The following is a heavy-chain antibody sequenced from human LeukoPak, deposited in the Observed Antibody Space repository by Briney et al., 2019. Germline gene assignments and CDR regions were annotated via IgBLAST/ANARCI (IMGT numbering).Heavy chain of an antibody. D-gene: IGHD3-10*01. CDR2: ISAYNGNT. J-gene: IGHJ4*02. V-gene: IGHV1-18*01. CDR3: AREYLGQGNNYYGSGSYYNAFDY. Sequence: GASVKVSCKASGYTFTSYGISWVRQAPGQGLEWMGWISAYNGNTNYAQKLQGRVTMTTDTSTSTAYMELRSLRSDDTAVYYCAREYLGQGNNYYGSGSYYNAFDYWGQGTLVTVSS. CDR1: GYTFTSYG.